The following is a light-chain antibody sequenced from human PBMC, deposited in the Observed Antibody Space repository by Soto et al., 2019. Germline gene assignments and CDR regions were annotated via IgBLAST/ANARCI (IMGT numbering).Light chain of an antibody. CDR3: QKYSSYACT. Sequence: DIQMTQSPSTLSVSVGDRVTITCRASQSISSWLAWYQQKPGKAPKLLIYDASSLESGVPSRFIGSGSGTEFTLTISSRQPHDFATDYLQKYSSYACTFVQGTKMEI. CDR2: DAS. CDR1: QSISSW. J-gene: IGKJ2*01. V-gene: IGKV1-5*01.